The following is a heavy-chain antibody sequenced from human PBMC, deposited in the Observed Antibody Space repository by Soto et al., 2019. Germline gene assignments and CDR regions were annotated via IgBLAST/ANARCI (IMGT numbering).Heavy chain of an antibody. CDR2: SGNT. V-gene: IGHV1-18*04. Sequence: QVQLVQSGAEVKKPGASVTVSCKSSGYTFSRHGISWVRQAPGQGLEWMAWSGNTNYAQKFQGRLTLTTNPSTRTAYMELRSLRSDDTAVYYSARGAVDFSRGYYYEYWGQGTLVTVS. D-gene: IGHD3-3*01. CDR3: ARGAVDFSRGYYYEY. CDR1: GYTFSRHG. J-gene: IGHJ4*01.